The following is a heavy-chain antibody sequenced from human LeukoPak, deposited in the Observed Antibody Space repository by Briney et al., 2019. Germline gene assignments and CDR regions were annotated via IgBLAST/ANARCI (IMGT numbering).Heavy chain of an antibody. CDR3: ARGGRWLQSGLNY. V-gene: IGHV4-59*01. D-gene: IGHD5-24*01. J-gene: IGHJ4*02. CDR2: IYYSGST. CDR1: GGSISSYY. Sequence: PSETLSLTCTVSGGSISSYYWSWIRQPPGKGLEWIGYIYYSGSTNYNPSLKSRVTISVDTSKNQFSLKLSSVTAEDTAVYYCARGGRWLQSGLNYWGQGTLVTVSS.